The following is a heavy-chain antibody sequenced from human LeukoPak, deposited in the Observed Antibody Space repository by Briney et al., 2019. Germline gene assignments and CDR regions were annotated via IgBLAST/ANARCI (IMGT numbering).Heavy chain of an antibody. Sequence: SQTLSLTCTVSGGSIGSGSYYWSWIRQPAGKGLEWIGRIYTSGSTNYNPSLESRVTMSLDTSTNQFSLKLSSVTAADTAVYYCATVRSAAMYFYYYMDVWGKGTTVTVSS. CDR2: IYTSGST. CDR1: GGSIGSGSYY. CDR3: ATVRSAAMYFYYYMDV. V-gene: IGHV4-61*02. D-gene: IGHD2-2*01. J-gene: IGHJ6*03.